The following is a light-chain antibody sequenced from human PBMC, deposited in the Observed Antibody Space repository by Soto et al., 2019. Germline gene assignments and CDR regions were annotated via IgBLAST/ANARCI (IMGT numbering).Light chain of an antibody. V-gene: IGKV3-20*01. CDR2: GAS. J-gene: IGKJ1*01. Sequence: EIVLTQSPGTLSLSPGERATLSCRATQTISSNYLAWYRQKPGQAPKLLIHGASTRATGIPDRFSGSGSGTSFTLTISRLEPEEFAVYYCQLYGSSPKTFGQGTKVE. CDR3: QLYGSSPKT. CDR1: QTISSNY.